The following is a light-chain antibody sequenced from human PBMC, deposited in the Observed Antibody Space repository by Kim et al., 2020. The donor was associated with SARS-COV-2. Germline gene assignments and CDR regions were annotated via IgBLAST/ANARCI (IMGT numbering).Light chain of an antibody. CDR1: SSDIGAVYD. Sequence: QRVTISCTGSSSDIGAVYDVHWSQQFPGTAPKLLIYGNTNRPSGVPDRFSGSKSGTSGHLAITGLQAEDEADYYCQSYDTRLSGWVFGGGTKLTVL. J-gene: IGLJ3*02. V-gene: IGLV1-40*01. CDR2: GNT. CDR3: QSYDTRLSGWV.